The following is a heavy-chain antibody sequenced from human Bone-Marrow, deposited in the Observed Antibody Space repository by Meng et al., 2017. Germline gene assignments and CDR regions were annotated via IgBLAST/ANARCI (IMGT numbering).Heavy chain of an antibody. J-gene: IGHJ4*02. CDR3: ARGASTSAHYFDY. V-gene: IGHV4-34*01. CDR2: IAHNGST. D-gene: IGHD5-24*01. Sequence: GLMTASEARGPTSVSACRSHSDYHYRVPRAPPAKCLLRIWQIAHNGSTNYTPYLESRATISADTSENTVSLKLSSLTSADTAVYYCARGASTSAHYFDYWGQGTLVTVSS. CDR1: CRSHSDYH.